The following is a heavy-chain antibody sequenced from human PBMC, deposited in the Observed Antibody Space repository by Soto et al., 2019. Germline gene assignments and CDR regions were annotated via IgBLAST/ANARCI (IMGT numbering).Heavy chain of an antibody. Sequence: QVQLVQSGAEVKKPGSSVKVSCKASGGTFSSYAISWVRQAPGQGLEWMGGIIPIFGTANYAQKFQGRVTITADESTSTAYMELSSLRSEDTAVYDCAREYVAAAARGGWFDPWGQGTLVTVSS. V-gene: IGHV1-69*12. D-gene: IGHD6-13*01. CDR2: IIPIFGTA. J-gene: IGHJ5*02. CDR1: GGTFSSYA. CDR3: AREYVAAAARGGWFDP.